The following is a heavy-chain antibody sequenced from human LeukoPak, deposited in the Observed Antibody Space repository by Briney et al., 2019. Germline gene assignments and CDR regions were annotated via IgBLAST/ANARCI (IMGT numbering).Heavy chain of an antibody. CDR2: VSGSGTAT. V-gene: IGHV3-23*01. J-gene: IGHJ4*02. CDR1: GFTFSSYA. D-gene: IGHD2-2*01. CDR3: AKGPVVPVAAYFFDY. Sequence: GGSLGLSCAASGFTFSSYAMSWVRQAPGKGLEWVSVVSGSGTATYYADSVKGRFSISRDNSKNTLYVQMNSLSPEDTAIYYCAKGPVVPVAAYFFDYWGQGTLVIVSS.